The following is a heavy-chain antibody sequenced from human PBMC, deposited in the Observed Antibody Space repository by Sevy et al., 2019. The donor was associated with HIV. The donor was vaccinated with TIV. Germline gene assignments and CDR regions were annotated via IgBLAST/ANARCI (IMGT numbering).Heavy chain of an antibody. CDR1: AFTFKNYA. Sequence: GGSLRLSCAASAFTFKNYAMTWVRQAPGKGLEWVSSISGLSNYIFYSDSVKGRFTISRDNAKNSVYLQMNSLRAEDTAVYFCAKALINWDGLDVWGQGTTVTVSS. D-gene: IGHD7-27*01. V-gene: IGHV3-21*01. CDR3: AKALINWDGLDV. J-gene: IGHJ6*02. CDR2: ISGLSNYI.